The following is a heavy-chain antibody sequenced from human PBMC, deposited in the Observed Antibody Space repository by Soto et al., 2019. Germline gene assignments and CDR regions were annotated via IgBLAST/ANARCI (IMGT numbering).Heavy chain of an antibody. D-gene: IGHD5-12*01. CDR1: GFTLSSYA. Sequence: EVQLLESGGGLVQPGGSLRLSCAASGFTLSSYAMSWVRQAPGKGLEWVSAITGSGGSTYYADSVKGRFTISRDNSKNTLYLQMNSLRAEDTAVYYCAKDRNKWLRFDLAYWGQGTLVTVSS. V-gene: IGHV3-23*01. CDR3: AKDRNKWLRFDLAY. CDR2: ITGSGGST. J-gene: IGHJ4*02.